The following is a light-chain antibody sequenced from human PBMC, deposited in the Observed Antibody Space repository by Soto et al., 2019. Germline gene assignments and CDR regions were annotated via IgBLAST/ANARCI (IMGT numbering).Light chain of an antibody. V-gene: IGKV1-39*01. CDR1: QSISSY. CDR2: AAS. Sequence: DIQMTQSPSSLSASVGDRVTITCRASQSISSYLNWYQQKPGRAPGLLIFAASSLQSGVPSRFSGSGSGTDFTLTISSLQPEDFATYYCQQSYSTPYPFGQGTKLEIK. J-gene: IGKJ2*01. CDR3: QQSYSTPYP.